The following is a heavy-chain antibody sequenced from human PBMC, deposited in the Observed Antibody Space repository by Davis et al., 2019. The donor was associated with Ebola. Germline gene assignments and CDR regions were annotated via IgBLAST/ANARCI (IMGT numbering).Heavy chain of an antibody. J-gene: IGHJ6*04. V-gene: IGHV1-18*04. D-gene: IGHD2-2*01. Sequence: ASVKVSCKASGYTFTNYGITWVRQAPGQGLEWMGWINPHNGNTNYAQNVQGRVIMTSDTATTTVYMELSSLRSEDTAVYYCARDIMMVSVVVVPAAMDVWGKGTTVTVSS. CDR2: INPHNGNT. CDR1: GYTFTNYG. CDR3: ARDIMMVSVVVVPAAMDV.